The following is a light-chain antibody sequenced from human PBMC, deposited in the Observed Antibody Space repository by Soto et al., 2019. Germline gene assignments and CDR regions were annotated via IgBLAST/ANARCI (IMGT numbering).Light chain of an antibody. J-gene: IGKJ5*01. CDR1: QSVSSY. Sequence: EIVLTPSPATLSLSPGERATLSCRASQSVSSYLAWYQQKPGRAPRLLIYDASNRATGIPARFSGSGSGTDFTLTISSLEPEDFAVYYCQQRSNWPPSITFGQGTRLEIK. CDR2: DAS. CDR3: QQRSNWPPSIT. V-gene: IGKV3-11*01.